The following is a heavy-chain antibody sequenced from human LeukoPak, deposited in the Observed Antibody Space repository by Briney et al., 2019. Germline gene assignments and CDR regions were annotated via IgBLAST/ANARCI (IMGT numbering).Heavy chain of an antibody. Sequence: ASVKVSCKASGYTFTSYDINWVRQATGQGLEWMGWISAYNGNTNYAQKLQGRVTMTTDTSTSTAYMELRSLRSDDTAVYYCARDTPLGIAANYYYGMDVWGQGTTVTVSS. CDR1: GYTFTSYD. D-gene: IGHD6-25*01. CDR3: ARDTPLGIAANYYYGMDV. CDR2: ISAYNGNT. J-gene: IGHJ6*02. V-gene: IGHV1-18*01.